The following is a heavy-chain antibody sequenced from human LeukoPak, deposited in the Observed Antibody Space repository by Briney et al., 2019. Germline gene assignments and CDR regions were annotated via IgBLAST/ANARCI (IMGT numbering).Heavy chain of an antibody. Sequence: GDALKISGKGSGYSFTSYWIGWVRQMPGKGLDWMGLIYPGDSDTRYSPSFQGQVTISAEKPISTAYLQWSSLKASDTAMYYCARVVPAAIWGGEYYFDYWGQGTLVTVSS. CDR3: ARVVPAAIWGGEYYFDY. CDR1: GYSFTSYW. CDR2: IYPGDSDT. J-gene: IGHJ4*02. D-gene: IGHD2-2*02. V-gene: IGHV5-51*04.